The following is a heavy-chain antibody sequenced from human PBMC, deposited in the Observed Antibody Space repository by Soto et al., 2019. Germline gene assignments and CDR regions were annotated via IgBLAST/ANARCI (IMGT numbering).Heavy chain of an antibody. Sequence: SETLSLTCTVSGASLSSGSYYWSWIRQPPGKGLEWIGYFYYTGTTKYNPSLESRVTISADTSKNQFSLNLTSVTAADTAVYYCARISYWAKDYSGHGALGTVS. CDR3: ARISYWAKDY. CDR1: GASLSSGSYY. CDR2: FYYTGTT. D-gene: IGHD2-8*02. V-gene: IGHV4-61*01. J-gene: IGHJ4*01.